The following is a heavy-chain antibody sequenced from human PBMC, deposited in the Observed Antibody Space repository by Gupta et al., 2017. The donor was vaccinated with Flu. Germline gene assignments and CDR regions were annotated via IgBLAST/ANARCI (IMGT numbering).Heavy chain of an antibody. J-gene: IGHJ5*01. CDR2: IYASGAT. CDR1: GDSITSGDSY. CDR3: ARVRSGGNWFDS. V-gene: IGHV4-61*02. D-gene: IGHD2-15*01. Sequence: QVRLQESGPGLVKPLQTLSLTCTVSGDSITSGDSYWNWVRQPAGKGLEWIGRIYASGATYYNAALNGRVTMSIETSKNQLSLKLISVTAADTAVYYCARVRSGGNWFDSWGQGTLVTVSS.